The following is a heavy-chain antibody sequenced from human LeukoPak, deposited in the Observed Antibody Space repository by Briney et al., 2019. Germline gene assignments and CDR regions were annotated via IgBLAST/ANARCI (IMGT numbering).Heavy chain of an antibody. D-gene: IGHD5-24*01. CDR2: IYISGST. CDR3: ARAQGLDGYNSDYYYYMDV. V-gene: IGHV4-61*02. J-gene: IGHJ6*03. Sequence: SQTLSLTCTVSGGSISSGSYYWSWIRQPAGKGLEWIGRIYISGSTNYNPSLKSRVTISVDTSKNQFSLKLSSVTAADTAVYYCARAQGLDGYNSDYYYYMDVWGKGTTVTVSS. CDR1: GGSISSGSYY.